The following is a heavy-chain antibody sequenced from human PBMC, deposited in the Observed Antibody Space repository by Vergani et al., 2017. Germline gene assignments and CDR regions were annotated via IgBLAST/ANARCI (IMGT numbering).Heavy chain of an antibody. D-gene: IGHD3-16*01. Sequence: QVQLVQSGAEVKTPGASVKVSCKASIYTFTGFYMHWVRQAPGQGLEWMGWINPNSGGTNYAQKCEGRVTMTRDTSISTAYMGLSRLRSDDTAVYYCARRGSAYDYYMDVWGKGTTVTVSS. CDR2: INPNSGGT. CDR1: IYTFTGFY. V-gene: IGHV1-2*02. CDR3: ARRGSAYDYYMDV. J-gene: IGHJ6*03.